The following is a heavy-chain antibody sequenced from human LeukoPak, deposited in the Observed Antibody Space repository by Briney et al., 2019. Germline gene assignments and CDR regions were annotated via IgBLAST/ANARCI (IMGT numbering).Heavy chain of an antibody. D-gene: IGHD2-21*02. J-gene: IGHJ4*02. Sequence: ASGKVSCKASGYDFTKYTVQWVRHAPGQRLEWMGWIDAGNGRTKNSQDFQGRVTITRDTSASIAYMEFSSLRSDDMAVYYCARGIWSTTLTAYYLDYWGQGTLVTVSS. V-gene: IGHV1-3*03. CDR3: ARGIWSTTLTAYYLDY. CDR2: IDAGNGRT. CDR1: GYDFTKYT.